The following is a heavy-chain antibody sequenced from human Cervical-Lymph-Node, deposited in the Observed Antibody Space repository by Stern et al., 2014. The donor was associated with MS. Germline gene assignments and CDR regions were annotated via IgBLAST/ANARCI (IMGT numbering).Heavy chain of an antibody. CDR3: ASDSSALDAFDI. CDR2: INPSGGST. J-gene: IGHJ3*02. CDR1: GYTFTSYY. D-gene: IGHD3-22*01. V-gene: IGHV1-46*01. Sequence: MQLVESGAEVKKPGASVKVSCKASGYTFTSYYMHWVRQAPGQGLEWMGIINPSGGSTSYAQKFQGRVTMTRDTSTSTVYMELSSLRSEDTAVYYCASDSSALDAFDIWGQGTMVTVSS.